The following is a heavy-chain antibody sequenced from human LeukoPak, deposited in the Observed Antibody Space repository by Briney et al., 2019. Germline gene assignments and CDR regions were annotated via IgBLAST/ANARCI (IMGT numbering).Heavy chain of an antibody. J-gene: IGHJ5*02. CDR3: ARESWASFDL. Sequence: GGSLRLPCGASGFTFNTYWMSWLRQAPGKGLEWVANIKQDGTERYHADSVKGRFTISRDNAKISLYLELSSPRAEDTAVYYCARESWASFDLWGQGTLVTVSS. CDR2: IKQDGTER. CDR1: GFTFNTYW. D-gene: IGHD6-13*01. V-gene: IGHV3-7*01.